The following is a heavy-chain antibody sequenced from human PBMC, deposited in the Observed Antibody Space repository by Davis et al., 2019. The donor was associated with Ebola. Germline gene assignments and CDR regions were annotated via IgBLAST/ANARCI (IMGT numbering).Heavy chain of an antibody. Sequence: ASVKVSCKASGGTFSSYAISWVRQAPGQRLEWMGWINAGNGNTKYSQKFQGRVTITRDTSASTAYMELSSLRSEDTAVYYCATYGGQYYFDYWGQGTLVTVSS. V-gene: IGHV1-3*01. D-gene: IGHD4-23*01. CDR3: ATYGGQYYFDY. CDR1: GGTFSSYA. CDR2: INAGNGNT. J-gene: IGHJ4*02.